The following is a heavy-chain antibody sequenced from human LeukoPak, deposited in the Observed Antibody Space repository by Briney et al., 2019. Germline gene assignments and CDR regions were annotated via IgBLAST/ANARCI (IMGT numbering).Heavy chain of an antibody. J-gene: IGHJ4*02. V-gene: IGHV3-53*05. CDR1: GFTVSSNY. D-gene: IGHD3-22*01. CDR3: AKAEYYYDSSGEGFDY. CDR2: IYSGGST. Sequence: PGGSLRLSCAASGFTVSSNYMSWVRQAPGKGLEWVSVIYSGGSTYYADSVKGRFTISRDNSKNTLYLQMNSLRAEDTAVYYCAKAEYYYDSSGEGFDYWGQGTLVTVSS.